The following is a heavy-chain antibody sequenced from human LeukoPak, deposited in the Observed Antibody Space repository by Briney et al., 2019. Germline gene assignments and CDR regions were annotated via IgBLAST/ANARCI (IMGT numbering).Heavy chain of an antibody. Sequence: ASVKVSCKASGYTFTSYYMHWVRQAPGQGLEWMGIINPSGGSTSYAQKFQGRVTITADKSTSTAYMELSSLRSEDTAVYYCARPSMAGGIDYWGQGTLVTVSS. CDR2: INPSGGST. CDR3: ARPSMAGGIDY. D-gene: IGHD2/OR15-2a*01. CDR1: GYTFTSYY. V-gene: IGHV1-46*01. J-gene: IGHJ4*02.